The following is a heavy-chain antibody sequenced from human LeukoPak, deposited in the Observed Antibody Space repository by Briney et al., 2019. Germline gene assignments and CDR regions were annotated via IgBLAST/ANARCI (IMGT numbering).Heavy chain of an antibody. CDR3: SRESGAFSPLGY. V-gene: IGHV4-4*02. J-gene: IGHJ4*02. CDR1: GGSISRTNW. Sequence: SGTLSLTCDVSGGSISRTNWWSWVRQSPEQGLEWIGEISLSGRTNYNPSLQSRVTMSLDESKNQLSLDLASVTAADTAVYYCSRESGAFSPLGYWGQGTLVTVHS. CDR2: ISLSGRT. D-gene: IGHD1-26*01.